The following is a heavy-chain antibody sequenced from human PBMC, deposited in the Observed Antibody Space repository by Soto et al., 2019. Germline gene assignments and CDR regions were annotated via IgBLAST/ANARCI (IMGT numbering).Heavy chain of an antibody. D-gene: IGHD3-22*01. CDR1: GGTFSSYA. J-gene: IGHJ3*02. CDR2: IIPIFGTA. CDR3: AREQYYYDSSGYYPGAFDI. V-gene: IGHV1-69*13. Sequence: GASVKLSCKASGGTFSSYAISWVRQAPGQGLEWMGGIIPIFGTANYAQKFQGRVTITADESTSTAYMELSSLRSEDTAVYYCAREQYYYDSSGYYPGAFDIWGQGTMVTVSS.